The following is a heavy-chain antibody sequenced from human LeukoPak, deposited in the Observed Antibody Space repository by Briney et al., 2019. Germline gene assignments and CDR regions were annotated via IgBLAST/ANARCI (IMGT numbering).Heavy chain of an antibody. CDR3: ARDLATRQRTGLYDS. CDR2: IYVDGST. Sequence: PTGGSLRLSCAASGISVSSNYMSWVRQAPGKGLQWVSVIYVDGSTYYADSVKGRITISRDNSRNTLYLQMNGLRAEDTAVYYCARDLATRQRTGLYDSWGQGALVTVSS. V-gene: IGHV3-66*01. CDR1: GISVSSNY. D-gene: IGHD3-16*02. J-gene: IGHJ4*02.